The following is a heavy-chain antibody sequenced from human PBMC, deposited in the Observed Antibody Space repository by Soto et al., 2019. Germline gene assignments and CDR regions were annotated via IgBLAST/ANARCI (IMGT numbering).Heavy chain of an antibody. J-gene: IGHJ4*01. CDR1: GFIFQNYA. D-gene: IGHD3-16*01. CDR3: AKVIVLGASTIEY. Sequence: EEQVLESGGGLAQPGGSLRLSCVASGFIFQNYAMSWVRQTPGKGLEWVSVINGRGNTTFYADSVKGRFTVSRDNSRNMFYLDMNSLRVEDTAVYSCAKVIVLGASTIEYWGLGTPVIVSS. V-gene: IGHV3-23*01. CDR2: INGRGNTT.